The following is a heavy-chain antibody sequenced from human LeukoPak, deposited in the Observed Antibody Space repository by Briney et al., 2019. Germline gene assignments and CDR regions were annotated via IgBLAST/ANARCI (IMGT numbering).Heavy chain of an antibody. CDR3: AREEYNWNSPRLYYYYYMDV. V-gene: IGHV4-38-2*02. CDR1: GYSISSGYY. D-gene: IGHD1-7*01. J-gene: IGHJ6*03. CDR2: IYHSGNT. Sequence: PSETLSLTCAVSGYSISSGYYWGWIRQPPGKGLEWIGSIYHSGNTYYNPSLKSRVTMSVDTSKNQFSLKLSSVTAADTAVYYCAREEYNWNSPRLYYYYYMDVWGKGTTVTVSS.